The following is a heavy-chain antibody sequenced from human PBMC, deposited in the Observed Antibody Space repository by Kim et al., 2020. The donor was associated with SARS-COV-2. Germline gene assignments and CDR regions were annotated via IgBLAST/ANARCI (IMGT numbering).Heavy chain of an antibody. CDR2: IGGSGGST. CDR3: AKRIASITGGANFDY. Sequence: GGSLRLSCAASGFTFSSYAMSWVRQAPGKGLEWVSEIGGSGGSTYYADSVKGRFTISRDNFKNTLYLQMNSLRADDTAVYYCAKRIASITGGANFDYWGQGTLVTVSS. V-gene: IGHV3-23*01. D-gene: IGHD1-20*01. J-gene: IGHJ4*02. CDR1: GFTFSSYA.